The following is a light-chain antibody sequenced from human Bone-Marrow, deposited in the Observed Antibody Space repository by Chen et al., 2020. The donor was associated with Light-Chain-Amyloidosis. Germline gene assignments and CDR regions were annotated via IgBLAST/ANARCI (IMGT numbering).Light chain of an antibody. Sequence: SYVLTQPSSVSVAPGQTATIACGGNNIGSTSVHWYQQTPGQAPLLVAYDDSDRPPGIHERLAGANSGNTATLTISRVEAGDEADYYCQVWDRSSDRPVFGGGTKLTVL. CDR2: DDS. V-gene: IGLV3-21*02. CDR3: QVWDRSSDRPV. J-gene: IGLJ3*02. CDR1: NIGSTS.